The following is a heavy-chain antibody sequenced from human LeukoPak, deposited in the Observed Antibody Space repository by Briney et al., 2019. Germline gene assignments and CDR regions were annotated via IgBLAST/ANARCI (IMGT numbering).Heavy chain of an antibody. CDR1: GFTFSDYY. CDR3: ARIYYYGSETGEY. V-gene: IGHV3-11*04. CDR2: ISSTGGTT. Sequence: SGGSLRLSCAGSGFTFSDYYMSWIRQAPGKGLEWVAHISSTGGTTVYADSVKGRFTISRNNAKNSVYLQMNSLRAEDAAVYYCARIYYYGSETGEYWGQGTLITVYS. J-gene: IGHJ4*02. D-gene: IGHD3-10*01.